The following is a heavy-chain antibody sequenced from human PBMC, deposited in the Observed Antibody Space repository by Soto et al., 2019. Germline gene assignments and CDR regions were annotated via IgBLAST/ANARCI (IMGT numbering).Heavy chain of an antibody. CDR2: IKQDGSEK. J-gene: IGHJ4*02. Sequence: PGGSLRLSCAASGFTFSSYWMSWVRQAPGKGLEWVANIKQDGSEKYYVDPVKGRFTISRDNAKNSLYLQMNSLRAEDTAVYYCARAPGEQLVYYFDYWGQGTLVTVSS. CDR3: ARAPGEQLVYYFDY. D-gene: IGHD6-6*01. V-gene: IGHV3-7*01. CDR1: GFTFSSYW.